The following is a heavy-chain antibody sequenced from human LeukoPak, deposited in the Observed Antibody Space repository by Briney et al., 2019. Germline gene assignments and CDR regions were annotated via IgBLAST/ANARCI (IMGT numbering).Heavy chain of an antibody. Sequence: SETLSLTCTVSGGSMSSYYWNWVRQPPGKGLEWIGNIYSSGSTDYNPSLKSRVTISLDASKFQFSLRLNSVTAADTAVYYCARADPNASGYFYRFNWFDPWGQGTLVTVSS. CDR3: ARADPNASGYFYRFNWFDP. D-gene: IGHD3-10*01. J-gene: IGHJ5*02. CDR2: IYSSGST. V-gene: IGHV4-59*01. CDR1: GGSMSSYY.